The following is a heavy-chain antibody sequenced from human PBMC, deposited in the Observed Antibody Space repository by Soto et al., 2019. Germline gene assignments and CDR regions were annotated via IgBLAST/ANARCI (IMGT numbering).Heavy chain of an antibody. D-gene: IGHD3-22*01. V-gene: IGHV3-30-3*01. CDR2: ISYDGSNK. Sequence: GGSLRLSCAASGFTFSSYAMHWVRQAPGKGLEWVAVISYDGSNKYYADSVKGRFTISRDNSKNTLYLQMNSLRAEDTAVYYCAKLLRGAFDIWGQGTMVTVSS. J-gene: IGHJ3*02. CDR3: AKLLRGAFDI. CDR1: GFTFSSYA.